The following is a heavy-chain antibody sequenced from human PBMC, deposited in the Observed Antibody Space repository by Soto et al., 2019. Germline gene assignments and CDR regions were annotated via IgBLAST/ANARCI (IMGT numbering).Heavy chain of an antibody. CDR1: GGTFSSYA. D-gene: IGHD3-10*01. V-gene: IGHV1-69*13. Sequence: ASVKVSCKASGGTFSSYAISWVRQAPGQGLEWMGGIIPIFGTANYAQKFQGRVTITADESTSTAYMELSSLRSEDTAVYYCAREPAYYYGSGSYINWGQGTLVTVSS. CDR2: IIPIFGTA. J-gene: IGHJ4*02. CDR3: AREPAYYYGSGSYIN.